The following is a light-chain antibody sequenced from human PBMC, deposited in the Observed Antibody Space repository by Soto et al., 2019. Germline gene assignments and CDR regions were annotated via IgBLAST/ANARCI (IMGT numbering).Light chain of an antibody. V-gene: IGKV4-1*01. CDR3: QQSYSLPYT. J-gene: IGKJ2*01. Sequence: DIVMTQSPDSLAVSLGERATINCKSSQSVLYSSNNKNYLAWYQQKPGKAPNLLIYAASSLQSGVSSRFSGSGSGTDFTLTISSLQPEDSATYYCQQSYSLPYTFGQGTKVEIK. CDR1: QSVLYSSNNKNY. CDR2: AAS.